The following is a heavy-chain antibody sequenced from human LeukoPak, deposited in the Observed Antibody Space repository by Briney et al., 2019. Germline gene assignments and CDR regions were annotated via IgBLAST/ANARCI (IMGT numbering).Heavy chain of an antibody. Sequence: SVKVSCKASGGTFSSYAISWVRQAPGQGLEWMGRIIPIFGIANYAQKFQGRVTITADKSTSTAYMELSSLRSEDKAVYYCAIILWFGELIFDYWGQGTLVTVSS. V-gene: IGHV1-69*04. CDR1: GGTFSSYA. J-gene: IGHJ4*02. CDR2: IIPIFGIA. CDR3: AIILWFGELIFDY. D-gene: IGHD3-10*01.